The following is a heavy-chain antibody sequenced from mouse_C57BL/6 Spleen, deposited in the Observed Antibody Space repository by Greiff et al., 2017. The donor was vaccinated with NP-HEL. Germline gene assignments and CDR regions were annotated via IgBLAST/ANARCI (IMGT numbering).Heavy chain of an antibody. V-gene: IGHV1-18*01. J-gene: IGHJ3*01. CDR1: GYTFTDYN. Sequence: EVQLQQSGPELVKPGASVKIPCKASGYTFTDYNMDWVKQSHGKSLEWIGDINPNNGGTIYNQKFKGKATLTVDKSSSTAYMELRSLTSEDTAVYYCARMAYGSGFAYWGQGTLVTVSA. D-gene: IGHD1-1*01. CDR3: ARMAYGSGFAY. CDR2: INPNNGGT.